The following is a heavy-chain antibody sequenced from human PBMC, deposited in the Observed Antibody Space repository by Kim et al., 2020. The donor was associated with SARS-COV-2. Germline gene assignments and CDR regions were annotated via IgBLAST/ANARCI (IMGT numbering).Heavy chain of an antibody. CDR1: GFTFSNYA. D-gene: IGHD2-15*01. Sequence: GGSLRLSCAASGFTFSNYAMHWVRQAPGKGLEFVSGISGKGGSTKYANSVKGRFTISRDNSRNTLYLQMGSLRTDDMAVYYCARDWWQRDESWVPLGFWGQGALVTVSS. J-gene: IGHJ4*02. CDR2: ISGKGGST. V-gene: IGHV3-64*01. CDR3: ARDWWQRDESWVPLGF.